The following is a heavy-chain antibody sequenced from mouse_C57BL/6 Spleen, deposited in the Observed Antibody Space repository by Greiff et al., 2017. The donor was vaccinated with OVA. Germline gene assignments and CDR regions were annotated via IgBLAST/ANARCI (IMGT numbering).Heavy chain of an antibody. J-gene: IGHJ3*01. CDR1: GYSFTGYY. CDR2: INPSTGGT. V-gene: IGHV1-42*01. Sequence: VQLQQSGPELVKPGASVKISCKASGYSFTGYYMNWVKQSPEKSLEWIGEINPSTGGTTYNQKFKAKATLTVDKSSSTAYMQLKSLTSEDSAVYYCAREGKTWFAYWGQGTLVTVSA. CDR3: AREGKTWFAY.